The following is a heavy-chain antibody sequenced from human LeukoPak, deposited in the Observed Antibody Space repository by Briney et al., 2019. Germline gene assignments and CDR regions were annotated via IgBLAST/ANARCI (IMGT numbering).Heavy chain of an antibody. CDR3: AKDRQRWGVFYYFDY. V-gene: IGHV3-30*18. CDR2: ISYDGSNK. CDR1: GFTFSSYG. J-gene: IGHJ4*02. D-gene: IGHD3-10*01. Sequence: GGSERLSCAASGFTFSSYGMHWIRQAPGKGLEWVAVISYDGSNKYYADSVKGRFTISRDNSKNTLYLQMNSLRAEDTAVYYCAKDRQRWGVFYYFDYWGQGTLVTVSS.